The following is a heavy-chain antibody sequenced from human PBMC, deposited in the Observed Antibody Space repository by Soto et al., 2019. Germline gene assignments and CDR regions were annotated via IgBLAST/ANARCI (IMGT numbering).Heavy chain of an antibody. Sequence: ASVKVSCKASGYTFTGYYMPWVGKAPGQVLEWMGWINPNSGGTNYAQKFQGWVTMTRDTSISTAYIQLSRLRSDDTAVYYCARDKSDHPPSFEDWGQGTMLTVSS. J-gene: IGHJ4*02. V-gene: IGHV1-2*04. CDR2: INPNSGGT. CDR1: GYTFTGYY. CDR3: ARDKSDHPPSFED.